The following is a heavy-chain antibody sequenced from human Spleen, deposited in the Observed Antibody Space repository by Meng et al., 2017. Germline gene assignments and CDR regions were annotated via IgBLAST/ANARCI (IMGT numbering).Heavy chain of an antibody. CDR2: IYYSGST. V-gene: IGHV4-31*01. D-gene: IGHD4-17*01. J-gene: IGHJ4*02. Sequence: QVQLQGSGPGLVKPSQTLSLTCTVSGGSISSGGYYWSWIREHPGKGLEWIGYIYYSGSTYYNPSLKSLVTISVDTSKNQFSLKLSSVTAADTAVYYCARVTTVTQYFDYWGQGTLVTVSS. CDR3: ARVTTVTQYFDY. CDR1: GGSISSGGYY.